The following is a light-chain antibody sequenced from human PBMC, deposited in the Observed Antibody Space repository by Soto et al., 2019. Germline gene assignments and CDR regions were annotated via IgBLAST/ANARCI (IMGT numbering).Light chain of an antibody. CDR1: SSDVGGYNY. Sequence: QAASVSGSPGQSTTISCTGTSSDVGGYNYVSWYQLHPGKAPKLMIYEVSNRPSGVSNRFSGSKSGNTASLTISGLQAEDEADYYCSSYSTSSTLEVFGGGTKLTVL. J-gene: IGLJ2*01. CDR2: EVS. V-gene: IGLV2-14*01. CDR3: SSYSTSSTLEV.